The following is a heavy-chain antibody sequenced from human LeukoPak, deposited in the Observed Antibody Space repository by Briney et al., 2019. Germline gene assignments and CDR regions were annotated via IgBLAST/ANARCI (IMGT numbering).Heavy chain of an antibody. V-gene: IGHV3-30-3*01. Sequence: GGSLRLSCAASGFTFSSYAMHWVRQAPGKGLEWVAVISYDGGNKYHADSVKGRFTISRDNSKNTVYLQMNSLKTEDTAVYYCTTGPPSWELLDYWGQGTLVTVSS. CDR2: ISYDGGNK. CDR1: GFTFSSYA. J-gene: IGHJ4*02. D-gene: IGHD1-26*01. CDR3: TTGPPSWELLDY.